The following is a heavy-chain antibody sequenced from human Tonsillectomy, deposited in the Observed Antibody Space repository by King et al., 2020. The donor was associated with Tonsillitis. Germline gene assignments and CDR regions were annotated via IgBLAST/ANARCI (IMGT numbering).Heavy chain of an antibody. J-gene: IGHJ4*02. D-gene: IGHD5-18*01. CDR1: GFTFSSYA. CDR3: ARDRYSYGETTIDY. V-gene: IGHV3-30-3*01. CDR2: ISYDGSNK. Sequence: VQLVQSGGGVVQPWRSLRLSCSASGFTFSSYAMHWVRQAPGKGLGWGAVISYDGSNKYYANSGKGRFTISRDNSQNTLYLQMNSLRAEDTAVYYCARDRYSYGETTIDYWGQGTLVTVSS.